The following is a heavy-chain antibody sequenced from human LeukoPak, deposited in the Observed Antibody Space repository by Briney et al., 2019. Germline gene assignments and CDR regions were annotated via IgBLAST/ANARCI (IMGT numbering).Heavy chain of an antibody. Sequence: PGGSLRLSCAASGFTFSNYDMSWVRQAPGKGLEWVSSISTTSAYIYYAGSVRGRFTISRDNSKNSLYLQMDSLRVEDTAVYYCARDTQGPIAAAGSDYWGQGTLVTVSS. D-gene: IGHD6-13*01. V-gene: IGHV3-21*01. CDR3: ARDTQGPIAAAGSDY. CDR2: ISTTSAYI. CDR1: GFTFSNYD. J-gene: IGHJ4*02.